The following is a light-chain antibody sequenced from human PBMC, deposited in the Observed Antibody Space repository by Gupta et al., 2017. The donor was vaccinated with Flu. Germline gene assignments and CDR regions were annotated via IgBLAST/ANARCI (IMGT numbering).Light chain of an antibody. J-gene: IGKJ4*01. CDR3: QQYDDVPFT. CDR2: WAT. V-gene: IGKV4-1*01. CDR1: QSVLYDSTEKDY. Sequence: SLGERATINCKSSQSVLYDSTEKDYLSWYQYNPGQPPKLPICWATARVSGVPDRFSASGSGTDFTLTIASLQAEDVAVYYCQQYDDVPFTFGGGTKVEIK.